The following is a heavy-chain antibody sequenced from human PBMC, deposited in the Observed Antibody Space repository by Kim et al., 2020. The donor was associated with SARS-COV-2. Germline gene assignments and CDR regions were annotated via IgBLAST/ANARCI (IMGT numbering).Heavy chain of an antibody. V-gene: IGHV4-39*07. J-gene: IGHJ4*02. CDR3: ASSYYDILTGSSFPHNYCDD. CDR1: GGSISSSSYY. D-gene: IGHD3-9*01. CDR2: IYYSGST. Sequence: SETLSLTCTVSGGSISSSSYYWGWIRQPPGKGLEWIGSIYYSGSTYYNPSLKSRVTISVDTSKNQFSLKLSSVTAADTAVYYCASSYYDILTGSSFPHNYCDDGGQGALITVSS.